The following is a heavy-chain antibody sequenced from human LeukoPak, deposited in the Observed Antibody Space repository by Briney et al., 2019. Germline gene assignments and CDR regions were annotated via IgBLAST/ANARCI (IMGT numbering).Heavy chain of an antibody. J-gene: IGHJ5*02. CDR3: ARDGSKSCSGGSCYLNWFDP. V-gene: IGHV3-7*01. Sequence: PGGSLRLSCGASGFSFSDYWMTWVRQAPGKGLEWVANINQDGREEYYVASVKGRFTISRDNAKNSLYLQMTSLRAEDTAVYYCARDGSKSCSGGSCYLNWFDPWGQGTLVTVSS. D-gene: IGHD2-15*01. CDR2: INQDGREE. CDR1: GFSFSDYW.